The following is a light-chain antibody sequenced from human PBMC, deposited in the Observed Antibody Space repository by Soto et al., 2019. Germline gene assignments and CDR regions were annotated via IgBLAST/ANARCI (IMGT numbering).Light chain of an antibody. Sequence: DVVVTQSPLSLPVTLGQSASISCRSSQSLENSDGKTYLSWFKQRPGQSPRRLISEVSKRDSGVPDRIRGSGLDTDFTLHISSVEAEDVGVYYCMHGRHLALTFGQGTRVEIK. J-gene: IGKJ1*01. CDR1: QSLENSDGKTY. V-gene: IGKV2-30*01. CDR3: MHGRHLALT. CDR2: EVS.